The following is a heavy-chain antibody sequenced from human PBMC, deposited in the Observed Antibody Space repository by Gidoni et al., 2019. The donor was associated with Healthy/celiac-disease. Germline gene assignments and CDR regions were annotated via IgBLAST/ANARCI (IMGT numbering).Heavy chain of an antibody. J-gene: IGHJ4*02. V-gene: IGHV3-7*01. D-gene: IGHD6-19*01. CDR2: IKQDGSEK. Sequence: GLEWVANIKQDGSEKYYVDSVKGRFTISRDNAKNTLYLQMNSLRAEETAGYYYAGRAVAGLWRYFDYWGQGTLVTVSS. CDR3: AGRAVAGLWRYFDY.